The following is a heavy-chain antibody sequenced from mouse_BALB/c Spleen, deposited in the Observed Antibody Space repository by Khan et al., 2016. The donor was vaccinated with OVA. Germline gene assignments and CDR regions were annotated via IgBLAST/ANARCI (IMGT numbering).Heavy chain of an antibody. CDR1: GYPLTSYW. J-gene: IGHJ3*02. CDR3: ARSLHYGSSTWFGY. V-gene: IGHV1-69*02. D-gene: IGHD1-1*01. Sequence: QVQLQQPGAELVKPGASVKLSCKTPGYPLTSYWLHWVKQRPGQGLEWIGEIDPSDSYTNYNQKFKGKATVTVDKSSSTTYMQLSSLTSEDSAVYFCARSLHYGSSTWFGYWGQGTLVTVSA. CDR2: IDPSDSYT.